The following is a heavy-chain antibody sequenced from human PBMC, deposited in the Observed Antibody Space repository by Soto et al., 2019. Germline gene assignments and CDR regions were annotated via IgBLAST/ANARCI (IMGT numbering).Heavy chain of an antibody. Sequence: GASVKVSCKASGYTFTGYYMHWVRQAPGQGLEWMGWINPNSGGTNYAQKFQGWVTMTRDTSISTAYMELSRLRSDDTAVYYCARELVYYDSSGYYSYYGIDVWGQGTTVTVSS. CDR2: INPNSGGT. CDR1: GYTFTGYY. D-gene: IGHD3-22*01. V-gene: IGHV1-2*04. J-gene: IGHJ6*02. CDR3: ARELVYYDSSGYYSYYGIDV.